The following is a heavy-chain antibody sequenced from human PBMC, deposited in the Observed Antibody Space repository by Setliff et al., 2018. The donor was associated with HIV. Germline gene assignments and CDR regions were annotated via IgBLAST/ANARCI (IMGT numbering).Heavy chain of an antibody. V-gene: IGHV3-21*06. CDR2: ISTSGNFI. J-gene: IGHJ4*02. CDR1: GFTFSAYS. CDR3: LRGGSFGDIPNC. Sequence: GGSLRLSCVASGFTFSAYSMNWVRQVPGKGLEWVSCISTSGNFIYYADSVKGRFTVSRDNAKNSLYLQMNSLRAGDTAVYYCLRGGSFGDIPNCWGQGTLVTVSS. D-gene: IGHD4-17*01.